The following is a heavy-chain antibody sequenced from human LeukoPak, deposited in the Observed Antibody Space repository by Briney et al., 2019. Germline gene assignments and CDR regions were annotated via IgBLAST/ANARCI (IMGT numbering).Heavy chain of an antibody. CDR1: GFTFDDYA. CDR2: ISGDGGST. Sequence: QPGGSLRLSCAASGFTFDDYAMHWVRQAPGKGLEWVSLISGDGGSTYYADSAKGRFTISRDNSKNSLYLQMNSLRTEDTALYYCAKSWAGEASYYYYYMDVWGKGTTVTVSS. D-gene: IGHD1-26*01. J-gene: IGHJ6*03. CDR3: AKSWAGEASYYYYYMDV. V-gene: IGHV3-43*02.